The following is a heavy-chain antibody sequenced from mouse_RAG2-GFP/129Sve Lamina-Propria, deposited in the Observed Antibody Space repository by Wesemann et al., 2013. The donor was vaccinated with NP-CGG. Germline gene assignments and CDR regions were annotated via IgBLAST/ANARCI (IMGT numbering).Heavy chain of an antibody. CDR3: ARRGGDYPFAY. V-gene: IGHV1-19*01. Sequence: EVQLQQSGPVLVKPGASVKMSCKASGYTFTDYYMNWVKQSHGKSLEWIGVINPYNGGTSYNQKFKGKATLTVDKSSSTAYMQLSSLTSEDSAIYYCARRGGDYPFAYWGQGTLVTVSA. CDR2: INPYNGGT. J-gene: IGHJ3*01. CDR1: GYTFTDYY. D-gene: IGHD2-13*01.